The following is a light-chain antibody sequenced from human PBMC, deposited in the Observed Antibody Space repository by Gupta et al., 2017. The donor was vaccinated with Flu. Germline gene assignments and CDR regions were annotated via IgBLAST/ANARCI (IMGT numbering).Light chain of an antibody. CDR1: SLNIGSHD. V-gene: IGLV1-47*01. CDR2: REN. CDR3: GSWESNVNQFDV. Sequence: QPVLTQPHSLSATPGQRVTISCSGSSLNIGSHDVVCYQQFPGTDPRLLLYRENGRPSGVPDRFSCAKYCASASLIITGLRYEDDADDYCGSWESNVNQFDVFGTGTKVIVL. J-gene: IGLJ1*01.